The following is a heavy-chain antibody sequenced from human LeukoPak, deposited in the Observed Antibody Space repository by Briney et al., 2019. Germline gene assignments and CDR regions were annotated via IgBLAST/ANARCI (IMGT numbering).Heavy chain of an antibody. D-gene: IGHD5-12*01. CDR2: IYHSGST. J-gene: IGHJ6*02. Sequence: SQTLSLTCAVSGGSISSGGYSWSWIRQPPGKGLEWIGYIYHSGSTYYNPSLKSRVTISVDRSKNQFSLKLSSVTAADTAFYYCARGGYVHGLDVWGQGTTVTVSS. CDR1: GGSISSGGYS. CDR3: ARGGYVHGLDV. V-gene: IGHV4-30-2*01.